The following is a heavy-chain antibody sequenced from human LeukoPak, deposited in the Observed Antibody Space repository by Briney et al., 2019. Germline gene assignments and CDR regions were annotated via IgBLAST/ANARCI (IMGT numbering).Heavy chain of an antibody. D-gene: IGHD1-26*01. Sequence: PGRSLRLSRAASGFTFSSYGMHWVRQAPGKGLEWVAVISYDGSNKYYADSVKGRFTISRDNSKNTLYLQMNSLRAEDTAVYYCAKDNGFGQWELHFDYWGQGTLVTVSS. CDR3: AKDNGFGQWELHFDY. J-gene: IGHJ4*02. V-gene: IGHV3-30*18. CDR1: GFTFSSYG. CDR2: ISYDGSNK.